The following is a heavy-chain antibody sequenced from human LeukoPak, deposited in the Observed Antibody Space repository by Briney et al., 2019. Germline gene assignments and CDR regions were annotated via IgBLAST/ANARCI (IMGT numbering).Heavy chain of an antibody. D-gene: IGHD3-10*01. CDR1: GFTFSSYG. CDR2: ISYDGSNK. V-gene: IGHV3-30*18. J-gene: IGHJ4*02. Sequence: GRSLRLSCAASGFTFSSYGMHWVRQAPGKGLEWVAVISYDGSNKYYADSVEGRFTISRDNSKNTLYLQMNSLRAEDTAVYYCAKTQGSGSYYKDWGQGTLVTVSS. CDR3: AKTQGSGSYYKD.